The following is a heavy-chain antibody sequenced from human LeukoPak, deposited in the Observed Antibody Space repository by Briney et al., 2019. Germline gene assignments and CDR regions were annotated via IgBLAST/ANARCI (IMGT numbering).Heavy chain of an antibody. D-gene: IGHD3-22*01. J-gene: IGHJ4*02. V-gene: IGHV3-30*02. CDR1: GFTFSSYG. CDR3: AKIMSYDSSGYYYLLPDY. CDR2: IRYDGSNK. Sequence: GGSLRLSCAASGFTFSSYGMHWVRQAPGKGLEWVAFIRYDGSNKYYADSVKGRFTISRDNSKNTLYLQMNSLRAEDTAVYYCAKIMSYDSSGYYYLLPDYWGQGTLVTVSS.